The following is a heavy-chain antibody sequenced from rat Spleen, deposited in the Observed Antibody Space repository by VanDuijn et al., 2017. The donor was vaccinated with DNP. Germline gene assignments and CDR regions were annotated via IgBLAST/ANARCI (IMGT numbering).Heavy chain of an antibody. CDR2: ISRGGST. CDR1: GFSLTRNG. J-gene: IGHJ4*01. CDR3: ARDRYYGSTVGMDA. V-gene: IGHV2S8*01. D-gene: IGHD1-6*01. Sequence: QVQLKESGPDLVQPSQTLSLTCTVSGFSLTRNGVSWVRQPPGKGLEWIAAISRGGSTYYNSVLKSRLSISRDTSKSQVFLKMNSLQSEDTATYYCARDRYYGSTVGMDAWGQGASVTVSS.